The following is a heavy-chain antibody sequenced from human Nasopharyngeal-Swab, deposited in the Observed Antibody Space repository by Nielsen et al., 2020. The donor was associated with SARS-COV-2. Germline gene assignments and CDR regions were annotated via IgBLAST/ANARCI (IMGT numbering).Heavy chain of an antibody. CDR3: ARNIVVVPAAVLYYYYGMDV. J-gene: IGHJ6*02. D-gene: IGHD2-2*01. CDR1: GYTFTGYY. V-gene: IGHV1-2*02. Sequence: ASVKVSCKASGYTFTGYYMHWVRQAPGQGLEWMGWINPNSGGTNYAQKFQGRVTMTRDTSTSTVYMELSSLRSEDTAVYYCARNIVVVPAAVLYYYYGMDVWGQGTTVTVSS. CDR2: INPNSGGT.